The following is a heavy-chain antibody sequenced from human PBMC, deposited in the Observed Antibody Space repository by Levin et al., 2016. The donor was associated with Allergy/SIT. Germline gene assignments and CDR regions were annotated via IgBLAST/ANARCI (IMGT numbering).Heavy chain of an antibody. CDR2: INSDESSR. CDR3: ARERTSSHFDY. Sequence: LSLTCAASGFPLSNYWMHWVRQAPGKGLMWVSRINSDESSRGYADSVKGRFTISRDNARNTVYLQMNSLRVDDTAVYYCARERTSSHFDYWGQGAQVTVSS. V-gene: IGHV3-74*01. J-gene: IGHJ4*02. D-gene: IGHD2-2*01. CDR1: GFPLSNYW.